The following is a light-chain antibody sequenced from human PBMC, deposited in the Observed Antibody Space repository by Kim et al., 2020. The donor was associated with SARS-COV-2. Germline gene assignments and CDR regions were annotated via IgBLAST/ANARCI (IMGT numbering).Light chain of an antibody. Sequence: QSVLTQPPSVSAAPGQKVTISCSGSSSNIGNNYVSWYQQHPGTAPKLLIYDNNKRPSGIPDRFSGSKSGTSATLGITGLQTGDEADYYCGTWDSSLSAGVFGGGTQLTVL. CDR2: DNN. J-gene: IGLJ2*01. CDR3: GTWDSSLSAGV. CDR1: SSNIGNNY. V-gene: IGLV1-51*01.